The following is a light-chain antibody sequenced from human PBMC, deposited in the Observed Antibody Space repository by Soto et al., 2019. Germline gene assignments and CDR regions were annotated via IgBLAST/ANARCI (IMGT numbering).Light chain of an antibody. CDR2: GAS. CDR3: QQYGTSPYT. Sequence: EIVLTQSPGTLSLSPGERATLSCRASLSVTNDYVAWYQQKPGQAPRLLLYGASNRATGIPDRFSGSGSGTDVTLTISRLEPEDFAVYSCQQYGTSPYTFGQGTKLEIK. V-gene: IGKV3-20*01. CDR1: LSVTNDY. J-gene: IGKJ2*01.